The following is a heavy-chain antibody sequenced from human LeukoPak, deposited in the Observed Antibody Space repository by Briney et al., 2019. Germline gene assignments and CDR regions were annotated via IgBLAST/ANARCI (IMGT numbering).Heavy chain of an antibody. D-gene: IGHD2-2*01. J-gene: IGHJ4*02. CDR3: ARFYCSSTSCLEDY. CDR1: GFTFSSYA. V-gene: IGHV3-23*01. CDR2: ISGSGGST. Sequence: GGSLRLSCAASGFTFSSYAMSWVRQAPGKGLEWVSAISGSGGSTYYADSVKGRFTISRDNAKNTLYLQMNSLRAEDTAVYYCARFYCSSTSCLEDYWGQGTLVTVSS.